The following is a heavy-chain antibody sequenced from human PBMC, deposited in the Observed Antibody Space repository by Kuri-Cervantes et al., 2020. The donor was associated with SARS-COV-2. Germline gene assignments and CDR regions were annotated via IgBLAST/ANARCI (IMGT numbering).Heavy chain of an antibody. CDR3: TRHEWGSLWYPMWNYYYMDV. CDR2: IRSKANSYAT. Sequence: GGSLRLSCAASGFTFSGAAMLWVRQASGKGLEWVGRIRSKANSYATAYAASVKGRFTISRDDSKNTAYLQMNRLKTEDTAVYYCTRHEWGSLWYPMWNYYYMDVWGKGTTVTVSS. CDR1: GFTFSGAA. D-gene: IGHD6-13*01. J-gene: IGHJ6*03. V-gene: IGHV3-73*01.